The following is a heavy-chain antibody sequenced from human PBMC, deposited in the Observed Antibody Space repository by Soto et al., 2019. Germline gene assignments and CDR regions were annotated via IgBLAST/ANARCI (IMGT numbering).Heavy chain of an antibody. CDR1: GGSIYRSGYY. D-gene: IGHD2-15*01. CDR2: IDYNGVT. Sequence: SETLSLTCTVSGGSIYRSGYYWGWIRQPPGRGLEWIGNIDYNGVTYSNPSLKSRVTISRDTSKNQFSLKLTSVTAADTALYYCGKVLVGATGHSDSDSWGPGPLVTVYS. J-gene: IGHJ4*02. CDR3: GKVLVGATGHSDSDS. V-gene: IGHV4-39*01.